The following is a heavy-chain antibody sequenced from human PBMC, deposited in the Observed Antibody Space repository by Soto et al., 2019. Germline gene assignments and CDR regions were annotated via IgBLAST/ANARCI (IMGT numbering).Heavy chain of an antibody. CDR2: IIPFFGTA. CDR3: EGVETMVRGVTYLYGMDV. Sequence: SXKVSFMAAGGTXISYAISVVRPAPGQGLECMGGIIPFFGTAKFAQKLQGRVTINADESTSTAYTELSSLRSEDTAVYFCEGVETMVRGVTYLYGMDVWGQGTTVTVSS. J-gene: IGHJ6*02. V-gene: IGHV1-69*13. CDR1: GGTXISYA. D-gene: IGHD3-10*01.